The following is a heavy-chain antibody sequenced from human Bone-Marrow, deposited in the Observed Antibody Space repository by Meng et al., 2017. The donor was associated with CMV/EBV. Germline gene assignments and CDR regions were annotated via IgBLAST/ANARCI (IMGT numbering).Heavy chain of an antibody. CDR1: GFTFSSYG. V-gene: IGHV3-30*02. D-gene: IGHD2-2*01. CDR2: IRYDGSNK. J-gene: IGHJ6*01. Sequence: GGSLRLSCAASGFTFSSYGIHWVRQAPGKGLEWVAFIRYDGSNKYYADSVKGRFTISRDNSKNTLYLQMNSLRAEDTAVYYCAKDLAPASYRGYYYYGMDVWGQGTTVTGSS. CDR3: AKDLAPASYRGYYYYGMDV.